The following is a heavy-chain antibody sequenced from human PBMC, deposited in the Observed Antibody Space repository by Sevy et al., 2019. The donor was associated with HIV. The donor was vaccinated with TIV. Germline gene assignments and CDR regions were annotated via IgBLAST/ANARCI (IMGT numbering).Heavy chain of an antibody. CDR2: IYYTGST. CDR1: GDSISSPDYY. CDR3: GRDVSRGRGWLGGYYFDL. D-gene: IGHD6-19*01. J-gene: IGHJ4*02. Sequence: SETLSLTCNVSGDSISSPDYYWSWIRQSPGRGLEWIGYIYYTGSTYYNPSLKSRVTISVDSSKRQFSLKLKSVTVADTGMYFCGRDVSRGRGWLGGYYFDLWGQGTLVTVSS. V-gene: IGHV4-30-4*01.